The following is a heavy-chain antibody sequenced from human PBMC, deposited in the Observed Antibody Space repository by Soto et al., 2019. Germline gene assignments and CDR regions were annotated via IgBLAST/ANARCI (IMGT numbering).Heavy chain of an antibody. CDR3: ARDRNYFGPAGANWFDL. V-gene: IGHV1-18*01. D-gene: IGHD3-9*01. J-gene: IGHJ5*02. CDR1: GDSFARYG. Sequence: LQSAAELRSTGASVKVSCKTSGDSFARYGVSWVRQAPGQGLEWLGWISGFNGKTEYSQTLRDRVTLTTDTSTGTAYLERRRLKSDDTAMYYCARDRNYFGPAGANWFDLWGQGTLVTVSS. CDR2: ISGFNGKT.